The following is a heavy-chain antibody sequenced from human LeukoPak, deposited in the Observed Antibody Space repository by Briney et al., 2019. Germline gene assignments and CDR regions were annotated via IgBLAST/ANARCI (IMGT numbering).Heavy chain of an antibody. Sequence: ASVKVSCKASRYTFTGQFMHWVRQAPGQGLEWMGWINPNSGGINYAQNFQGRVTMTRDTSISTAYMELSRLISDHTAVYYCARDAGTYPGRYYFDYWGQGTLVTVSS. CDR2: INPNSGGI. V-gene: IGHV1-2*02. CDR3: ARDAGTYPGRYYFDY. CDR1: RYTFTGQF. D-gene: IGHD1-26*01. J-gene: IGHJ4*02.